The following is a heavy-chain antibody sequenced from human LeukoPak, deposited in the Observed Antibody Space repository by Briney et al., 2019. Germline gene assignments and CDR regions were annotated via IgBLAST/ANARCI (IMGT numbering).Heavy chain of an antibody. CDR1: GFTFSNYG. D-gene: IGHD6-19*01. J-gene: IGHJ2*01. Sequence: GGSLRLSCAASGFTFSNYGMSWVRQAPGKGLEWVSAISATGGRTNYADSVKGRFTISRDNSKNTLYLQMNSLRAEDTAVYYCAKGDSSGWYLRYWYFDLWGRGTLVTVSS. V-gene: IGHV3-23*01. CDR3: AKGDSSGWYLRYWYFDL. CDR2: ISATGGRT.